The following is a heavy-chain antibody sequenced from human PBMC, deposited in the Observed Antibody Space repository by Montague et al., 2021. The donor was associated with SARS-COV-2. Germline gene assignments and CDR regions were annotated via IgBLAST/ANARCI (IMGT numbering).Heavy chain of an antibody. J-gene: IGHJ4*02. CDR1: GGSVSSGGYN. CDR3: ARVSLAAAATRSDY. CDR2: IYYSGST. D-gene: IGHD6-13*01. V-gene: IGHV4-61*08. Sequence: SETLSLTCTVSGGSVSSGGYNWSWIRQPPGKGLEWIGHIYYSGSTNYXPSLKSRVTISLDTSKNQFSLKLTSVTAADTAVYYCARVSLAAAATRSDYWGQGTLVTVSS.